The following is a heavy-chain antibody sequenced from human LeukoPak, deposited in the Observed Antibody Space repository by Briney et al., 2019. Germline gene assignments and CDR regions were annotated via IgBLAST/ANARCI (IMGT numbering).Heavy chain of an antibody. J-gene: IGHJ6*03. V-gene: IGHV5-51*01. CDR3: ARYYYDSSGYDYYYMDV. CDR1: GYSLTSYW. D-gene: IGHD3-22*01. CDR2: IYPGDSDT. Sequence: GESLKISCKGSGYSLTSYWIGWVRQMPGKGLEWMGIIYPGDSDTRYSPSFQGQVTISADKSISTAYLQWSSLKASDTAMYYCARYYYDSSGYDYYYMDVWGKGTTVTVSS.